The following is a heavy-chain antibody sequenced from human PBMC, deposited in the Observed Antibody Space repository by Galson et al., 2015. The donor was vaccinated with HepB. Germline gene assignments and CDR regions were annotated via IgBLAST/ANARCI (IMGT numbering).Heavy chain of an antibody. J-gene: IGHJ4*02. CDR1: GFSLSTSGVG. D-gene: IGHD2-15*01. Sequence: ALVKPTQTLTLTCTFSGFSLSTSGVGVGWIRQPPGKALEWLALIYWNDDKRYSPSLKSRLTITKDTSKNQVVLTMTNMDPVDTATYYCAHRRIRCGGGGSCYFRAFDYWGQGTLVTVSS. CDR3: AHRRIRCGGGGSCYFRAFDY. CDR2: IYWNDDK. V-gene: IGHV2-5*01.